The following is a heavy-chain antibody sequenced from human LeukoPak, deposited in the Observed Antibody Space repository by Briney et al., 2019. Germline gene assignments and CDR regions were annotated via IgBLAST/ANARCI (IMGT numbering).Heavy chain of an antibody. Sequence: SETLSLTCTVSGGSILDSTYYWAWIRQPPRKGLEWIATIFYTGNTHYNPSLKSRVTMSVDTVKSQFSLNLNSVTAADTAVYYCARQSSGYYYGWFDPWGQGTLVTVSS. J-gene: IGHJ5*02. CDR3: ARQSSGYYYGWFDP. CDR2: IFYTGNT. D-gene: IGHD3-22*01. V-gene: IGHV4-39*01. CDR1: GGSILDSTYY.